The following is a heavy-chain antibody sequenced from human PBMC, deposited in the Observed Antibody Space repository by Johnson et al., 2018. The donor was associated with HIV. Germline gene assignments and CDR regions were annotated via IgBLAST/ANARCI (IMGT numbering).Heavy chain of an antibody. D-gene: IGHD5-18*01. CDR1: GFTFSNAW. CDR3: ARAYTYGAFDI. J-gene: IGHJ3*02. Sequence: VQLVESGGGLVKPGGSLKLSCTASGFTFSNAWMNWVRHAPGKGLEWVGRIKSKTDGGTTDYAAPVKGKFTISRDDSKTTLYLQMNSLKTEDTAVYYCARAYTYGAFDIWGQGTTVTISS. CDR2: IKSKTDGGTT. V-gene: IGHV3-15*01.